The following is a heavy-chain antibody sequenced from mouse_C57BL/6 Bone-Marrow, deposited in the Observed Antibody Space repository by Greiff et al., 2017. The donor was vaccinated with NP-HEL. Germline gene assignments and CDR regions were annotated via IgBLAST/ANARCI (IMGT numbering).Heavy chain of an antibody. D-gene: IGHD5-1*01. CDR3: ARGDLPGDY. V-gene: IGHV1-19*01. CDR1: GYTFTDYY. CDR2: INPYNGGT. J-gene: IGHJ2*01. Sequence: VQLKQSGPVLVKPGASVKMSCKASGYTFTDYYMNWVKQSHGKSLEWIGVINPYNGGTSYNQKFKGKATLTVDKSSSTAYMELNSLTSEDSAVYYCARGDLPGDYWGQGTTLTVSS.